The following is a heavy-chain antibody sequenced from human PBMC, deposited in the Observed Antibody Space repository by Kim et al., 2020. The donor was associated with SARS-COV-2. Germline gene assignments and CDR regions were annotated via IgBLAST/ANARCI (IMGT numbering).Heavy chain of an antibody. Sequence: NPSLKSRVTISVDTSKNQFSLKLSSVTAADTAVYYCARNGDYGGNLWFDPWGQGTLVTVSS. V-gene: IGHV4-31*02. D-gene: IGHD4-17*01. J-gene: IGHJ5*02. CDR3: ARNGDYGGNLWFDP.